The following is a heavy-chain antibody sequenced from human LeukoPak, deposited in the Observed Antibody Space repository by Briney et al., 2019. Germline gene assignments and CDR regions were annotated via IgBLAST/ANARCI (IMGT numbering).Heavy chain of an antibody. CDR1: GFTFSSYG. CDR2: ISYDGSNK. J-gene: IGHJ4*02. V-gene: IGHV3-30*18. Sequence: GRSLRLSCAASGFTFSSYGMHWVRQAPGKGLEWVAVISYDGSNKYYAGSVKGRFTISRDNSKNTLYLQMNSLGAEDTAVYYCAKSGSGGYSGTSDYWGQGTLVTVSS. CDR3: AKSGSGGYSGTSDY. D-gene: IGHD1-26*01.